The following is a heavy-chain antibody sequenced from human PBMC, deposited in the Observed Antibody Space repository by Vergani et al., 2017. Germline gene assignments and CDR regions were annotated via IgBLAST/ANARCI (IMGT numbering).Heavy chain of an antibody. CDR1: GFTFNEYW. D-gene: IGHD3-3*01. Sequence: EVELVESGGGLVQPGGSLRLSCAASGFTFNEYWMYWARQVPGKGLVWVSGMNGDGDTISYADSVKGRFTISRDNAKNTLFLQMNRLRAEDTAVYYCARARKFRFGVVWENWFDPWGQGTLVTVSS. J-gene: IGHJ5*02. CDR2: MNGDGDTI. CDR3: ARARKFRFGVVWENWFDP. V-gene: IGHV3-74*01.